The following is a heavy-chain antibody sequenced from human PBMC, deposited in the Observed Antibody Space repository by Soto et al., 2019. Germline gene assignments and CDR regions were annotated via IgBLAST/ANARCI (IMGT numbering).Heavy chain of an antibody. CDR2: ISGSGGST. CDR1: GFTFSSHA. V-gene: IGHV3-23*01. CDR3: AKGALSDAFDI. J-gene: IGHJ3*02. Sequence: GVTLRLPCAASGFTFSSHAMSWVRQAPGKGLEWVSAISGSGGSTYYADSVKGRFTISRDNSKNTLYLQMNSLRAEDTAVYYCAKGALSDAFDIWGQGTMVTVSS.